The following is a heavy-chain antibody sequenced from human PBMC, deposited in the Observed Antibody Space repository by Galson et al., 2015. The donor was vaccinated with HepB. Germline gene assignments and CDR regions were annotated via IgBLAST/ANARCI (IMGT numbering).Heavy chain of an antibody. D-gene: IGHD5-12*01. Sequence: SLRLSCAASGFTFSTAWMSWVRQAPGKGLEWVGRIKSESDGGTTDHAAPVKGRFTISRDDSEDILYLQMNSLKTEDTAVYYCATEGYNGYNGYWGQGTLVTVSS. J-gene: IGHJ4*02. CDR3: ATEGYNGYNGY. CDR1: GFTFSTAW. CDR2: IKSESDGGTT. V-gene: IGHV3-15*01.